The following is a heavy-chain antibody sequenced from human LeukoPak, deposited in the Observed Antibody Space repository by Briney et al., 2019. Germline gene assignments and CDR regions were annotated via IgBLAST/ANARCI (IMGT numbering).Heavy chain of an antibody. Sequence: GGSLRLSCAASGFTVSSNYMNWVREAPGKGLEWGSVIYSGGSTYYADSVKGRFTISRDHSKNTLYPQMNSLRAEDTAVSYCARDSVGSRMDVWGQGTTVTVSS. CDR2: IYSGGST. CDR3: ARDSVGSRMDV. CDR1: GFTVSSNY. V-gene: IGHV3-53*01. D-gene: IGHD3-10*01. J-gene: IGHJ6*02.